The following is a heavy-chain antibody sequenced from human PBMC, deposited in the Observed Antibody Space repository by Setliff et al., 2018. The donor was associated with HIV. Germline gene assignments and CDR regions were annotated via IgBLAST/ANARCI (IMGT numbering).Heavy chain of an antibody. CDR3: ARGSTAVNYYYYYMDV. CDR2: INPSGGST. J-gene: IGHJ6*03. CDR1: GYTFTTYY. V-gene: IGHV1-46*01. D-gene: IGHD2-2*01. Sequence: ASVKVSYKASGYTFTTYYIHWVRQAPGQGLEWLGVINPSGGSTSYAQKFQGRVTMTRGTSTGTVYMELRSLRSDDTAVYYCARGSTAVNYYYYYMDVWGKGTTVTVSS.